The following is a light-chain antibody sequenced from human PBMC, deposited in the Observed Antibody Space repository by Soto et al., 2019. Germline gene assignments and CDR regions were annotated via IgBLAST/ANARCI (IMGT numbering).Light chain of an antibody. CDR2: GAS. CDR1: QSVSSSY. V-gene: IGKV3-20*01. J-gene: IGKJ5*01. Sequence: EIVLTQSPGTLSLSPGERATLSCRASQSVSSSYLTWYQQKPGQAPRLLIYGASSRATGIPDRFSGSGSGTDSTLTISSLEPEDFAVYYCQQYGSSPLTFGQGTRLEMK. CDR3: QQYGSSPLT.